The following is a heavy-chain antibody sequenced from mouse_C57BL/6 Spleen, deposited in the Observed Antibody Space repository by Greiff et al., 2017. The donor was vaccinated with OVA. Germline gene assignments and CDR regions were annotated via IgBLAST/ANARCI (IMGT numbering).Heavy chain of an antibody. D-gene: IGHD2-3*01. V-gene: IGHV5-9*01. Sequence: EVKLMESGGGLVKPGGSLKLSCAASGFTFSSYTMSWVRQTPEKRLAWVATISGGGGNTYYPDSVKGRFTISRDNAKNTLYLQMSSLGSEDTALYYCARHGGYSSFAYWGQGTLVTVSA. CDR2: ISGGGGNT. J-gene: IGHJ3*01. CDR1: GFTFSSYT. CDR3: ARHGGYSSFAY.